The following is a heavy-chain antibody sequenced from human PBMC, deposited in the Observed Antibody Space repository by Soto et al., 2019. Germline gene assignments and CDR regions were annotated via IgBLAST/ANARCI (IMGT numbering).Heavy chain of an antibody. J-gene: IGHJ4*02. CDR1: GFTFSSYG. CDR3: AKDPGAGGNPREIDY. Sequence: QVQLVESGGGVVQPGRSLRLSCAASGFTFSSYGMHWVRQAPGKGLEWVAVISSDGSNKYYADSVKGRFTISRDNSKNTLYLQMNSLRAEDTAVYYCAKDPGAGGNPREIDYWGQGPLVTVSS. V-gene: IGHV3-30*18. D-gene: IGHD2-15*01. CDR2: ISSDGSNK.